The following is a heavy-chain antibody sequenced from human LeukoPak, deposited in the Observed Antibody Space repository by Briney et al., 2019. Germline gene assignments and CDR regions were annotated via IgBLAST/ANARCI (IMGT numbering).Heavy chain of an antibody. CDR1: GGSFSGYY. J-gene: IGHJ4*02. D-gene: IGHD4-17*01. V-gene: IGHV4-34*01. Sequence: PSETLSLTCAVYGGSFSGYYWSWIRQPPGKGLVWIGEINHSGSTNYNPSLKSRVTISVDTSKNQFSLKLSSVTAADTAMYYCARGRSGDYGDYGELDYWGQGTLVTVSS. CDR2: INHSGST. CDR3: ARGRSGDYGDYGELDY.